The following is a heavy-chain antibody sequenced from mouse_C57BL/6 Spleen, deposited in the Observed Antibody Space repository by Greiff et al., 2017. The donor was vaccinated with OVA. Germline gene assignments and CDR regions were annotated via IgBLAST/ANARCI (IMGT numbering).Heavy chain of an antibody. CDR2: ISSGSSSI. D-gene: IGHD1-1*01. CDR1: GFTFSDYG. V-gene: IGHV5-17*01. J-gene: IGHJ2*01. Sequence: EVQGVESGGGLVKPGGSLKLSCAATGFTFSDYGMHWVRQTPEKGLEWVAYISSGSSSIYYADTVKGRFTISRDNAKNTLFLQMTSLRSEDTAMYCCTRDYYGRGYFDYWGQGTTLTVSS. CDR3: TRDYYGRGYFDY.